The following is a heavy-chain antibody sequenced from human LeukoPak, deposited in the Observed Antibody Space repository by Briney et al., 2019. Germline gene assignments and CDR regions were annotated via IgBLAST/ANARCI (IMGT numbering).Heavy chain of an antibody. Sequence: PSETLSLTCTVSGYSISSGYYWGWIRQAPGKGLEWIGNIYHSGNTYYNPSLKSRVTVSMDTSKNQFPLKVNSVTAADTAFYYCARAYSSSWYWNWFDPWGQGTLVTVAS. CDR3: ARAYSSSWYWNWFDP. V-gene: IGHV4-38-2*02. CDR2: IYHSGNT. J-gene: IGHJ5*02. D-gene: IGHD6-13*01. CDR1: GYSISSGYY.